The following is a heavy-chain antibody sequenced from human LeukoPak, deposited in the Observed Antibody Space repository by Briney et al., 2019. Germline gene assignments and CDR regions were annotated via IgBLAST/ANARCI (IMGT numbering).Heavy chain of an antibody. V-gene: IGHV5-51*01. D-gene: IGHD2-15*01. CDR3: ARGLYCSGGSCRFDY. CDR1: GSLFTSSW. Sequence: GGSLEISCEGSGSLFTSSWIGGVRQMPGKGLEWMGIIYPGDSDIRYSPSFQGQVTISADKSITTASLQWSSLKASDTAIYYCARGLYCSGGSCRFDYWGQGTLVTVSS. CDR2: IYPGDSDI. J-gene: IGHJ4*02.